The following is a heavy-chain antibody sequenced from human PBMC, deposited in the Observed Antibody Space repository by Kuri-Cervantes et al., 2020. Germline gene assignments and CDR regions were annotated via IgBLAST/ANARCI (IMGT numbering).Heavy chain of an antibody. J-gene: IGHJ5*02. CDR3: ARGALRRIAAAGTGDWFDP. Sequence: SETLSLTCTVSGGSISSGDYYWGWIRQPPGKGLEWIGSIYYSGSTNYNPSLKSRVTISVDTSKNQFSLKLSSVTAADTAVYYCARGALRRIAAAGTGDWFDPWGQGTLVTVSS. CDR1: GGSISSGDYY. V-gene: IGHV4-39*07. D-gene: IGHD6-13*01. CDR2: IYYSGST.